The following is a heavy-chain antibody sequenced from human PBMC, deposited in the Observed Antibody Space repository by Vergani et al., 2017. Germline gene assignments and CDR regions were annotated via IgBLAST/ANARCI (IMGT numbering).Heavy chain of an antibody. V-gene: IGHV3-21*01. CDR3: ARGLWDCTHIRCSPPSY. CDR1: GFSFSSYS. J-gene: IGHJ4*02. D-gene: IGHD2-8*01. CDR2: IRGSSSYV. Sequence: EVQLLESGGNLVQPGGSLRLSCAASGFSFSSYSMNWVRQAPGKGLEWVASIRGSSSYVFYRDSVEGRFTITRDNAKKSVYLQMNSLRAEDTAMYFCARGLWDCTHIRCSPPSYWGQGTQVTVSS.